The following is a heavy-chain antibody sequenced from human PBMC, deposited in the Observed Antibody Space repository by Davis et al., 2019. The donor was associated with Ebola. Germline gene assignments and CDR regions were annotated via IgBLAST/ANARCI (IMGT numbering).Heavy chain of an antibody. D-gene: IGHD6-19*01. J-gene: IGHJ3*02. CDR2: ISSSSSYI. CDR3: ARDHGGVQWLVIYAFDI. CDR1: GFTFSSYS. V-gene: IGHV3-21*01. Sequence: GESLKISCAASGFTFSSYSMNWVRQAPGKGLEWVSSISSSSSYIYYADSVKGRFTISRDNAKNSLYLQMNSLRAEDTAMYYCARDHGGVQWLVIYAFDIWGQGTMVTVSS.